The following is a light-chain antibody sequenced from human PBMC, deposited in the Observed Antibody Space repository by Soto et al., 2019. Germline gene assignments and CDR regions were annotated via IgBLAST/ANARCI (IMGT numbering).Light chain of an antibody. Sequence: EVVITHSPATLSVSLWDRATLSCSASQSVSSNLAFYHQKPDQAPRLLIYGASTRATGIPTSFSGSGSGKEFTLHNSSLQSDDFAVYYCEQYNNWPRCLGGGHKVHIK. CDR1: QSVSSN. CDR3: EQYNNWPRC. V-gene: IGKV3-15*01. J-gene: IGKJ4*01. CDR2: GAS.